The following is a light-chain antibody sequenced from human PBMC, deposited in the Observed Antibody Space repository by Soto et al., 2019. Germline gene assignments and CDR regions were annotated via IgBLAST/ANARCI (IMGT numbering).Light chain of an antibody. J-gene: IGLJ3*02. Sequence: QLVVTQSPSASASLGASVKLICTLSSGHSTYAIAWHQQQPEKGPRYLMNLNSDGSHSKGDGIPDRFSGSSSGTERYLTISSLQSEDEADYYCQTWGTGIWVFGGGTKLTVL. CDR3: QTWGTGIWV. V-gene: IGLV4-69*01. CDR1: SGHSTYA. CDR2: LNSDGSH.